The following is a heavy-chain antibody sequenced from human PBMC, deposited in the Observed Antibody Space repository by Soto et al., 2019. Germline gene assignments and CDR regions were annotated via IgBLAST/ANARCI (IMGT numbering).Heavy chain of an antibody. Sequence: SETLSLTCTVSGGSISSYYWSWIRQPPWKGLEWIGYIYYSGSTNYNPSLKSRVTISVDTSKNQFSLKLSSVTAADTAVYYCARHLGYCSGGSCYGVDWFDPWGQGTLVTVSS. CDR3: ARHLGYCSGGSCYGVDWFDP. V-gene: IGHV4-59*08. CDR1: GGSISSYY. J-gene: IGHJ5*02. D-gene: IGHD2-15*01. CDR2: IYYSGST.